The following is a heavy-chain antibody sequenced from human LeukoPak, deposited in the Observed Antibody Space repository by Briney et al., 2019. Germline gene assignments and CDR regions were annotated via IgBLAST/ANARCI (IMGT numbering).Heavy chain of an antibody. CDR1: GGSISSSSYY. Sequence: TSETLSLTCTVSGGSISSSSYYWGWIRQPPGKGLEWIGSIYSSGSTYYNASLQSRVTISIETSKNQISLRLTSVTAANTAMYYCAKSGGYGLIDYWGQGTLVTVSS. J-gene: IGHJ4*02. D-gene: IGHD1-26*01. CDR2: IYSSGST. CDR3: AKSGGYGLIDY. V-gene: IGHV4-39*01.